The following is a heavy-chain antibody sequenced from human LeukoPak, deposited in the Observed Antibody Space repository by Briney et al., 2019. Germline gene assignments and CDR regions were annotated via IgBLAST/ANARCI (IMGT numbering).Heavy chain of an antibody. V-gene: IGHV3-73*01. Sequence: PGGSLKVSCAASGFLFSASAIHWVRQASGKGLEWVGRIRSKTNGYTTAYAASVIGRFTISRDESESTAYLQMNSLKNEDTGVYYFLRLRDGLDFWGQGTLVAVSS. CDR1: GFLFSASA. D-gene: IGHD2/OR15-2a*01. J-gene: IGHJ4*02. CDR2: IRSKTNGYTT. CDR3: LRLRDGLDF.